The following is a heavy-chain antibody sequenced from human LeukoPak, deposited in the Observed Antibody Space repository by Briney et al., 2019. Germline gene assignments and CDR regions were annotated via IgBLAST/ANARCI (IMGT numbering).Heavy chain of an antibody. V-gene: IGHV3-23*01. CDR3: ATWTIAVADC. Sequence: GGSLRLSCAASGFTLSSYGMSWVRQAPGKGLEWVSAISGSGSNTYYADSVKGRFTISRDNSKNTLYLQMNSLRAEDTAVYYCATWTIAVADCWGQGTLVTVSS. CDR2: ISGSGSNT. D-gene: IGHD6-19*01. J-gene: IGHJ4*02. CDR1: GFTLSSYG.